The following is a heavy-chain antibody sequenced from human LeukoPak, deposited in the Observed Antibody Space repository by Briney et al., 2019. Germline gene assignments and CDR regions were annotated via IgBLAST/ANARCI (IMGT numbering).Heavy chain of an antibody. CDR1: GGTFSSYA. J-gene: IGHJ6*03. D-gene: IGHD3-9*01. Sequence: ASVKVSCKASGGTFSSYAISWVRQAPGQGLEWMGGIIPIFGTANYAQKFQGRVTITADKSTSTAYMELSSLRSEDTAVYYCARDTHKFYYDILTGSGTDYYYYYMDVWGKGTTVTVSS. CDR2: IIPIFGTA. V-gene: IGHV1-69*06. CDR3: ARDTHKFYYDILTGSGTDYYYYYMDV.